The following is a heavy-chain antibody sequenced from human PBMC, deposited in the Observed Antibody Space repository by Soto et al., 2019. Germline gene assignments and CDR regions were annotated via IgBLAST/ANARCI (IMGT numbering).Heavy chain of an antibody. CDR3: ARVPYGGSYWREFDY. CDR1: GFTFSSYS. V-gene: IGHV3-21*01. D-gene: IGHD1-26*01. Sequence: EVQLVESGGGLVKPGGSLRLSCAASGFTFSSYSMNWVRQAPGKGLEWVSSIFISSSYIYYADSVKGRFTSSRDNAKNSLYLQMNSLRADDTAVYYCARVPYGGSYWREFDYWGQGTLVTVSS. CDR2: IFISSSYI. J-gene: IGHJ4*02.